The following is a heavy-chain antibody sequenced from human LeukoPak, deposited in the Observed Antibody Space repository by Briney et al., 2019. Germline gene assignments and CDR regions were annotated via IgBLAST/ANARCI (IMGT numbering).Heavy chain of an antibody. CDR1: GGSVSSGSYY. Sequence: SETLSLTCTVSGGSVSSGSYYWSWIRQPPGKGLEWIGYIYYSGSTNYNPSLKSRVTISVDTSKNQFSLKLSSVTAADTAVYYCARYVGRTIVGATAGSGYYFDYWGQGTLVTVSS. CDR2: IYYSGST. D-gene: IGHD1-26*01. J-gene: IGHJ4*02. CDR3: ARYVGRTIVGATAGSGYYFDY. V-gene: IGHV4-61*01.